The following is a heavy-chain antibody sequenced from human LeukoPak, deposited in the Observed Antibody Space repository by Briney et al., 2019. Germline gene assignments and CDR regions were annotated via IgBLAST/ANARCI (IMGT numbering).Heavy chain of an antibody. Sequence: ASVKVSCKAPGYTLTSYYMHWVRQAPGQGLEWMGIINPSGGSTSYAQKFHGRVTMTRDTSTSTVYMELSSLRSEDTAVYYCAREQRAFPPPFDYWGQGTLVTVSS. CDR3: AREQRAFPPPFDY. CDR1: GYTLTSYY. J-gene: IGHJ4*02. V-gene: IGHV1-46*01. CDR2: INPSGGST. D-gene: IGHD6-25*01.